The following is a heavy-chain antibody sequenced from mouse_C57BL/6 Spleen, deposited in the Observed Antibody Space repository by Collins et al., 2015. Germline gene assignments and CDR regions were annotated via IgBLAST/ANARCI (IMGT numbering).Heavy chain of an antibody. CDR3: AREGGYDYDGSYAMDY. CDR1: GFTFSDYY. J-gene: IGHJ4*01. Sequence: EVKLVESEGGLVQPGSSMKLSCTASGFTFSDYYMAWVRQVPEKGLEWVANINYDGSSTYYLDSLKSRFIISRDNAKNILYLQMSSLESEDTATYYCAREGGYDYDGSYAMDYWGQGTSVTVSS. V-gene: IGHV5-16*01. CDR2: INYDGSST. D-gene: IGHD2-4*01.